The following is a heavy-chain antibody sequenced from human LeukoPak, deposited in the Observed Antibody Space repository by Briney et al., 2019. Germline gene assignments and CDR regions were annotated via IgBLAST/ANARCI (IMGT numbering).Heavy chain of an antibody. CDR1: GFTVSSNY. D-gene: IGHD6-19*01. Sequence: GGSLRLSCAASGFTVSSNYMSWVRQAPGKGLEWVSVIYRGGSTYYADFVKGRFTISRDNSKNTLFLQMNSLTAEDTAMFYCARSRLDAFDIWGQGTMVTVSS. J-gene: IGHJ3*02. CDR2: IYRGGST. V-gene: IGHV3-53*01. CDR3: ARSRLDAFDI.